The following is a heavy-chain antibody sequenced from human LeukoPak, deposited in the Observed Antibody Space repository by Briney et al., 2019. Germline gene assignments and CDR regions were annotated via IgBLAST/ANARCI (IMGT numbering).Heavy chain of an antibody. CDR2: IYYSGST. J-gene: IGHJ4*02. D-gene: IGHD1-7*01. V-gene: IGHV4-39*07. CDR1: GGSISSYY. Sequence: PSETLSLTCAVSGGSISSYYWSWIRQPPGKGLEWIGSIYYSGSTYYNPSLKSRVTISVDTSKNQFSLKLSSVTAADTAVYYCAKGTTADWGQGTLVTVSS. CDR3: AKGTTAD.